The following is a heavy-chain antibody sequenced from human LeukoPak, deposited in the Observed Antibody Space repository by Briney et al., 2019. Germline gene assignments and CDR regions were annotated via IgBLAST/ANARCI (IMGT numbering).Heavy chain of an antibody. D-gene: IGHD3-3*01. Sequence: SETLSLTCAVSGYSISSGYYWGWIRQPPGKGLEWIGSIYHSGSTYYNSSLKRRVTISVDTSKNQFSLKLSSVTAADTAVYYCARRSIFGVVADYWGQGTLVTVSS. CDR2: IYHSGST. CDR1: GYSISSGYY. CDR3: ARRSIFGVVADY. J-gene: IGHJ4*02. V-gene: IGHV4-38-2*01.